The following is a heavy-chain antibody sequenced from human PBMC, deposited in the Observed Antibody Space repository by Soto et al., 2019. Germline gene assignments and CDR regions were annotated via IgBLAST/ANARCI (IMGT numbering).Heavy chain of an antibody. CDR1: GYTFTSYY. Sequence: QVQLVQSGAEVKKPGASVKISCKASGYTFTSYYMHWVRQAPGQGHEWMGIINPSGGSTNYAQKRQGRVAMTRDTSTSTVYMELNSLRSEDTAVYYCARPPYPGCINAVCYPLDYWGQGTLVTVSS. J-gene: IGHJ4*02. V-gene: IGHV1-46*01. CDR2: INPSGGST. D-gene: IGHD2-8*01. CDR3: ARPPYPGCINAVCYPLDY.